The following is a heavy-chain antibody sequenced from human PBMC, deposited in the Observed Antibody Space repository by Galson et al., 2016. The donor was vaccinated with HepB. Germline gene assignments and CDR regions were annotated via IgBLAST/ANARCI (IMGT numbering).Heavy chain of an antibody. CDR3: ARDLNWGKWNYFDY. V-gene: IGHV4-59*01. J-gene: IGHJ4*01. D-gene: IGHD3-16*01. CDR1: GDSISSYF. CDR2: ISSGGAA. Sequence: SETLSLTCTVSGDSISSYFWSWIRQPPGQGLEWIGYISSGGAANYNPSLKSRVTMSVDTSRSQFSLTLYSVTVADTAVYYCARDLNWGKWNYFDYWGHGALVTVSS.